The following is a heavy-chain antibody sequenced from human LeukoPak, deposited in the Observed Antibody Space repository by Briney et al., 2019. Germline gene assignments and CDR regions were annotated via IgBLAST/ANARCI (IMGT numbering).Heavy chain of an antibody. CDR1: GDSMTRGGYY. J-gene: IGHJ4*02. CDR2: IYHSGTT. CDR3: ARAVDYRNYFDY. Sequence: SETLSLTCTDSGDSMTRGGYYWSWVRQHPGKGLEWVGFIYHSGTTFYNPSLESRATISVDTSQNQFSLKLTSVTAADTAVYYCARAVDYRNYFDYWGQGTLVTVSS. D-gene: IGHD4-11*01. V-gene: IGHV4-31*03.